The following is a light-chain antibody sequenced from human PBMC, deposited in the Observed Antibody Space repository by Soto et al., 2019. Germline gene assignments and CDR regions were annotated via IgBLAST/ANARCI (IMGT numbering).Light chain of an antibody. V-gene: IGLV2-14*01. CDR3: SSYTSSSTYV. CDR2: DVS. Sequence: QSALTQPASVSGSPGQSITISCTGTSSDVGGYNYDSWYQQHPGKAPKLMIYDVSNRPSGVSNRFSGSKSGNTASLTISGLQAEDEADYYCSSYTSSSTYVFGIGTKLTVL. CDR1: SSDVGGYNY. J-gene: IGLJ1*01.